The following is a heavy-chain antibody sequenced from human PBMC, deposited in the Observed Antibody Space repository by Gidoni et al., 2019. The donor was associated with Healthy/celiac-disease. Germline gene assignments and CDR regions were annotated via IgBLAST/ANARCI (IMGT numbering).Heavy chain of an antibody. CDR3: AKDSTLYYYGMDV. Sequence: QVQLVESGGGVVQTGWSLRLSCDAAGFTFSSYGMPWCRQAPVKWLEWVAVISYDGSSKYYADSVKGRFTISRDHSKNTLYLQMNSLRAEDTAVYYCAKDSTLYYYGMDVWGQGTTVTVSS. J-gene: IGHJ6*02. CDR1: GFTFSSYG. D-gene: IGHD3-3*02. CDR2: ISYDGSSK. V-gene: IGHV3-30*18.